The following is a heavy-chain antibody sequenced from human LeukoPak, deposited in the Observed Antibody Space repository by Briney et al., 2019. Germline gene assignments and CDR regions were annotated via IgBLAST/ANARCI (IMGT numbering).Heavy chain of an antibody. CDR3: ARKEDSSGYYYKGHDAFDI. CDR1: GGTFSSYA. J-gene: IGHJ3*02. CDR2: IIPILGIA. D-gene: IGHD3-22*01. V-gene: IGHV1-69*04. Sequence: ASVKVSCKASGGTFSSYAISWVRQAPGQGLEWMGRIIPILGIANYAQKFQGRVTITADKSTSTAYMELSSLRSEDTAVYYCARKEDSSGYYYKGHDAFDIWGQGTMVTVSS.